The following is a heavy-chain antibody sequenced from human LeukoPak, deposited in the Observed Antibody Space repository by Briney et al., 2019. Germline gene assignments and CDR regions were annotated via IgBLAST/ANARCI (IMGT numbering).Heavy chain of an antibody. J-gene: IGHJ4*02. Sequence: GRSLRLSCAASGFTFSSYAMHWVRQAPGKGLEWVAVISYDGSNKYYADSVKGRFTISRDNSKNTLYLQMNSLRAEDTAVYYCAKGSDFGVVTPLVGWGQGTLVTVSS. CDR2: ISYDGSNK. CDR3: AKGSDFGVVTPLVG. D-gene: IGHD3-3*01. CDR1: GFTFSSYA. V-gene: IGHV3-30-3*01.